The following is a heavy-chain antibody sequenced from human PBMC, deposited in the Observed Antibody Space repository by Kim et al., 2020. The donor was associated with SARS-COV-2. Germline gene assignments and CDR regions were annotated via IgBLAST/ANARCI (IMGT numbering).Heavy chain of an antibody. V-gene: IGHV4-38-2*02. CDR1: GYSISSGYY. CDR2: IYHSGST. D-gene: IGHD3-22*01. CDR3: ARVSTMIVVAYGMDV. Sequence: SETLSLTCTVSGYSISSGYYWGWIRQPPGKGLEWIGSIYHSGSTYYNPSLKSRVTISVDTSKNQFSLKLSSVTAADTAVYYCARVSTMIVVAYGMDVWGQGTTVTVSS. J-gene: IGHJ6*02.